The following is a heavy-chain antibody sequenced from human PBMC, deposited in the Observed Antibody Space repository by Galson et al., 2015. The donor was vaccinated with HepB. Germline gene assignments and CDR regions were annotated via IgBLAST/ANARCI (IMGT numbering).Heavy chain of an antibody. D-gene: IGHD6-13*01. CDR3: AKDSLPPYMVAAGSCFDD. Sequence: SLRLSCAASGFTFTKYAMSWVRQAPGKGLEWVSAISGSDGRTYYADSVKGRFTISRDTSKNTLYLQMNSLTAEDTAVYYCAKDSLPPYMVAAGSCFDDWGQGSLVTVSS. CDR1: GFTFTKYA. J-gene: IGHJ4*02. CDR2: ISGSDGRT. V-gene: IGHV3-23*01.